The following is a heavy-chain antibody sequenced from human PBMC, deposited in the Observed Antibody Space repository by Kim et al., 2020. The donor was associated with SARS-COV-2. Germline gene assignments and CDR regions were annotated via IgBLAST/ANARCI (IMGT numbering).Heavy chain of an antibody. CDR2: ISYDGSNK. J-gene: IGHJ3*02. V-gene: IGHV3-30*04. Sequence: GGSLRLSCAASGFTFSSYAMHWVRQAPGKGLEWVAVISYDGSNKYYADSVKGRFTISRDNSKNTLYLQMNSLRAEDTAVYYCRCGVVAATDDAFDIWGQGTMVTVSS. D-gene: IGHD2-15*01. CDR1: GFTFSSYA. CDR3: RCGVVAATDDAFDI.